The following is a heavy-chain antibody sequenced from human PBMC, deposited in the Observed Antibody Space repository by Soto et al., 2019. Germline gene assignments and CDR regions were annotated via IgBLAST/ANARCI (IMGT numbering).Heavy chain of an antibody. CDR3: AKERPPGMDV. CDR2: ISGSGGST. J-gene: IGHJ6*02. CDR1: GFTFSSYA. Sequence: CGSLRLACAACGFTFSSYAMSGARQAPGKGLEWVSAISGSGGSTYYADSVKGRFTISRDNSKNTLYLQMNSLRAEDTAVYYCAKERPPGMDVWGQGTTVTVS. V-gene: IGHV3-23*01.